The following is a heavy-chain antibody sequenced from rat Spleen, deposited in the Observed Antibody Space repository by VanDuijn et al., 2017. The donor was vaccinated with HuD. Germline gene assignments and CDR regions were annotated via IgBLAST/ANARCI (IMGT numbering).Heavy chain of an antibody. CDR3: ARVDDPGIFDY. CDR1: GFSLTSYH. J-gene: IGHJ2*01. V-gene: IGHV2-43*01. D-gene: IGHD1-4*01. Sequence: QVQLKESGPGLVQPSRTLSLTCTVSGFSLTSYHVSWVRQPPGKGLEWMGVTWTGGNTAYNSLLKSRLSISRDTSKSQVFLKMNSLQTEDTATYYCARVDDPGIFDYWGQGVMVTVSS. CDR2: TWTGGNT.